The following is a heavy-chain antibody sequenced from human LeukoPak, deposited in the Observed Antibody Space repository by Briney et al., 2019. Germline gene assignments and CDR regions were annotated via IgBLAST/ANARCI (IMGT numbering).Heavy chain of an antibody. Sequence: GGSLRLSCAASGFTVSSNYMSWVRQAPGKGLEWVSVIYSGGSTYYADSVKGRFTISRDNSKNTLYLQMNSLRAEDTAVYYCARGLYYFDTSGYLHYWGQGTLVTVSS. CDR3: ARGLYYFDTSGYLHY. CDR2: IYSGGST. J-gene: IGHJ4*02. V-gene: IGHV3-53*01. D-gene: IGHD3-22*01. CDR1: GFTVSSNY.